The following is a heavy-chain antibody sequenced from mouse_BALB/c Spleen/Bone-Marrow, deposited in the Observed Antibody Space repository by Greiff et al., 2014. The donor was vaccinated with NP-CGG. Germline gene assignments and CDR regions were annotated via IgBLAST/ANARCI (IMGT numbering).Heavy chain of an antibody. CDR2: INPSSGYT. V-gene: IGHV1-4*01. J-gene: IGHJ1*01. Sequence: QVHVKQSGAELARPGASVKMSCKASGYTFTSYTMHWVKQRPGQGLEWIGYINPSSGYTNYNQKFKDKATLTADKSSSTAYMQLSSLTSEDSAVYYCAIYDYDVRYFDVWGAGTTVTVSS. CDR3: AIYDYDVRYFDV. D-gene: IGHD2-4*01. CDR1: GYTFTSYT.